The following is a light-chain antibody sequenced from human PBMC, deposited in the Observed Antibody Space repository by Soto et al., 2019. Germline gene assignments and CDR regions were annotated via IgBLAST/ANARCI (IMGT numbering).Light chain of an antibody. CDR1: QSISRW. V-gene: IGKV1-5*01. CDR3: QQYSSYWT. Sequence: PPPSTLSASVGGRVTITFRASQSISRWLAWYQQKPGKAPKLPIHDATSLESGVPSRFSGSGSGTEFTLTISSLQPDDFATYYCQQYSSYWTFAQGTKVDIK. CDR2: DAT. J-gene: IGKJ1*01.